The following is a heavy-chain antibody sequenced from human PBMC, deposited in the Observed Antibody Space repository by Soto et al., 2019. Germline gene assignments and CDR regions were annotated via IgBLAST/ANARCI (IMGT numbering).Heavy chain of an antibody. CDR1: GGTFSSYT. CDR3: ARTLLRGYSSSWAQAEYFQH. D-gene: IGHD6-13*01. CDR2: IIPILGLA. J-gene: IGHJ1*01. Sequence: QVQLVQSGAEVKKPGSSVKVSCKASGGTFSSYTISWVRQAPGQGLEWMGRIIPILGLANYAQKFQGRVTITADKSTSTAYMELSSLRSEDTAVYYCARTLLRGYSSSWAQAEYFQHWGQGTLVTVSS. V-gene: IGHV1-69*02.